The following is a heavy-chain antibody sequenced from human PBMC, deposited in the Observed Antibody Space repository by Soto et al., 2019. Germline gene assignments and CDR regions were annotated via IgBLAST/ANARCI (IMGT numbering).Heavy chain of an antibody. V-gene: IGHV3-23*01. CDR3: AKDSSAWYQYYFDY. CDR2: ISGSGGST. D-gene: IGHD6-19*01. J-gene: IGHJ4*02. Sequence: GGSLRLSCAASGFTFSSYAMSWVRQAPGKGLEWVSAISGSGGSTFYAESVKGRFTISRDNSKNTLYLQMNSLRAEDTAVYYCAKDSSAWYQYYFDYWGQGTLVTVSS. CDR1: GFTFSSYA.